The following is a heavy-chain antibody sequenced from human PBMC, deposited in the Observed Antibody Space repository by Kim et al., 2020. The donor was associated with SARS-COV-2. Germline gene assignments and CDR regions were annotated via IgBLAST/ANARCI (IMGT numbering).Heavy chain of an antibody. CDR3: TRDNGFQLDY. J-gene: IGHJ4*02. D-gene: IGHD2-8*01. CDR2: IRQDGGDK. CDR1: GFTLSNFW. Sequence: GGSLRLSCAASGFTLSNFWMTWVRQAPVKGLEWVANIRQDGGDKNHVDSVKGRFTISRDNAKNSLYLEMNSLRAEDTAVYYCTRDNGFQLDYWGQGALVTVSS. V-gene: IGHV3-7*03.